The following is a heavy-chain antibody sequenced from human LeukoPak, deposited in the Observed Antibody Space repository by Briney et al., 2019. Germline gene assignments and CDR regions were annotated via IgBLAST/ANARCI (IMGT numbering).Heavy chain of an antibody. Sequence: ASVKVSCKASGYTFTSYGISWVRQAPGQGLEWMGWISAYNGNTIYAQKLQGRVTMTTDTSTSTAYMELRSLRSDDTAVYYCAREGYYDILTGYLSIEDYWGQGTLVTVSS. CDR3: AREGYYDILTGYLSIEDY. J-gene: IGHJ4*02. D-gene: IGHD3-9*01. CDR1: GYTFTSYG. CDR2: ISAYNGNT. V-gene: IGHV1-18*01.